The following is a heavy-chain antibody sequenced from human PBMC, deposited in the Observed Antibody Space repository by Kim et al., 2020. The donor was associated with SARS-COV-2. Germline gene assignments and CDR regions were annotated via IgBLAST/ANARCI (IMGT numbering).Heavy chain of an antibody. D-gene: IGHD3-22*01. CDR3: TTSYYDNEYYFDY. J-gene: IGHJ4*02. CDR2: IKSKTNGGTT. V-gene: IGHV3-15*01. CDR1: GFTFSNAW. Sequence: GGSLRLSCAASGFTFSNAWMSWVRQAPGKGLEWVGVIKSKTNGGTTAYAAHVKGRFTIARDDSKNTLYMQMNSLKTEDTAVYYCTTSYYDNEYYFDYWGQGTLVTVSS.